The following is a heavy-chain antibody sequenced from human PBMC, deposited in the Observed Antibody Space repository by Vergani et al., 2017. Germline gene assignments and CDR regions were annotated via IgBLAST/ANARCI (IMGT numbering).Heavy chain of an antibody. Sequence: QVQLVESGGGVDQPGESLRLSCAASGFPLSTYGMHRVRQAPGKGLEGVAFVQKDGLDKFYADSVRSRFTISIDISQITLYLEMNTLSAEDTALYHGVKDHPVFDEWGRGTLVTVS. CDR3: VKDHPVFDE. CDR2: VQKDGLDK. V-gene: IGHV3-30*02. J-gene: IGHJ4*02. CDR1: GFPLSTYG.